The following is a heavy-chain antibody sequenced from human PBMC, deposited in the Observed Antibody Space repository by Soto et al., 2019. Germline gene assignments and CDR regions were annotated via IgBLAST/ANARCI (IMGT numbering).Heavy chain of an antibody. CDR3: ALRSMAVVPEY. CDR1: GDSIRIFY. CDR2: LYYGRSA. Sequence: QVQLQESGPGLVKPSEPLSPTCAVSGDSIRIFYCIGIRQPQGKGLESFGYLYYGRSANYNPSLKSRVTLSVDTSTNQCSLTLSSMTAADTAVYYCALRSMAVVPEYWGQGTLVTVSS. D-gene: IGHD3-22*01. J-gene: IGHJ4*02. V-gene: IGHV4-59*01.